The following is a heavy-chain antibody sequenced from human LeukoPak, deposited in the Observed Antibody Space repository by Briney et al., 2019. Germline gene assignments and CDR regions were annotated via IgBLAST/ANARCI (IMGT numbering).Heavy chain of an antibody. CDR1: GGSISSYY. J-gene: IGHJ2*01. CDR3: AGQRGDGYNTDWYFDL. D-gene: IGHD5-24*01. CDR2: IYYSGST. V-gene: IGHV4-59*01. Sequence: SETLSLTCTVSGGSISSYYWSRIRQPPGKGLEWIGYIYYSGSTNYNPSLKSRVTISVDTSKNQFSLKLSSVTAADTAVYYCAGQRGDGYNTDWYFDLWGRGTLVTVSS.